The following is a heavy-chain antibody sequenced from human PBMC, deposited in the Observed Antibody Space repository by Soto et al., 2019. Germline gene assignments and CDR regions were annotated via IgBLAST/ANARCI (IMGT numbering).Heavy chain of an antibody. J-gene: IGHJ4*02. V-gene: IGHV4-39*01. CDR3: AKTGFWSGHRVADY. CDR1: GGSISSSNSY. Sequence: QLQLQESGPGLVKPSETLSLTCTVSGGSISSSNSYWGWIRQPPGKGLEWIGSIYYSGSTYYNPSLKSRVTISVDTPKNRLTLKLSSMTATDTAVYYCAKTGFWSGHRVADYWGQGTLVTVSS. D-gene: IGHD3-3*01. CDR2: IYYSGST.